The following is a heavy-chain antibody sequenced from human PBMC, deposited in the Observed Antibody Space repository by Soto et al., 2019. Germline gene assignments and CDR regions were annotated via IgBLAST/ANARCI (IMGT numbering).Heavy chain of an antibody. CDR2: PLPIFVKA. CDR3: ARGFLVWFPTWFDH. CDR1: GGTFSSNA. V-gene: IGHV1-69*13. D-gene: IGHD3-3*01. J-gene: IGHJ5*02. Sequence: EASVKVSCKAQGGTFSSNAISWLRQAPGQGLEWMGGPLPIFVKANYLLKFQGRVTITEDESKSTAYMELSSLRSEDTAMYYCARGFLVWFPTWFDHWGQGTLVTVSS.